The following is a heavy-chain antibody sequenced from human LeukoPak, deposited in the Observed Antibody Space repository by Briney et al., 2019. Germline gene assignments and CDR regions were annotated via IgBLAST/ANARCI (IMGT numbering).Heavy chain of an antibody. CDR2: ISGSGGST. V-gene: IGHV3-23*01. Sequence: SGGSLRLSCAASGFTFSSYGMHWVRQAPGKGLERVSAISGSGGSTYYADSVKGRFTISRDNSKNTLYLQMNSLRAEDTAVYYCAKDRGTAMVKVAFDIWGQGTMVTVSS. CDR3: AKDRGTAMVKVAFDI. D-gene: IGHD5-18*01. J-gene: IGHJ3*02. CDR1: GFTFSSYG.